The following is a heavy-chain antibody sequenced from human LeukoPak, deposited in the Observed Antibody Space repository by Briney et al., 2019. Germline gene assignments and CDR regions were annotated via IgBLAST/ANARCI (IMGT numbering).Heavy chain of an antibody. CDR1: GGSISSYY. V-gene: IGHV4-59*01. J-gene: IGHJ6*03. Sequence: SETLSLTCTVSGGSISSYYWSWIRQPPGKGMEWIGYIYYSGSTNYNPSLKSRVTISVDTSKNQFSLKLSSVTTADTAVYYCARTPYYYYMDVWGKGTTVTISS. CDR3: ARTPYYYYMDV. CDR2: IYYSGST.